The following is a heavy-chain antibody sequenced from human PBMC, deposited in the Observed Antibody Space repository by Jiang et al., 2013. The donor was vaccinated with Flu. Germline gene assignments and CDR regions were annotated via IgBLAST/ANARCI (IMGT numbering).Heavy chain of an antibody. Sequence: LEWMGGIIPIFGTANYAQKFQGRVTITADKSTSTAYMELSSLRSEDTAVYYCARGRGATDWYFDLWGRGTLVTVSS. V-gene: IGHV1-69*06. J-gene: IGHJ2*01. D-gene: IGHD1-26*01. CDR3: ARGRGATDWYFDL. CDR2: IIPIFGTA.